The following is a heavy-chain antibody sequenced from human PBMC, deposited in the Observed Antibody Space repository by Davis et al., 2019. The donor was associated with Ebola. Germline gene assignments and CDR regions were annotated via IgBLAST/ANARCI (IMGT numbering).Heavy chain of an antibody. CDR2: ISYDGSNK. D-gene: IGHD1-26*01. CDR1: GFTFSSYA. V-gene: IGHV3-30*04. CDR3: ARGVRVGGVEYYGMDV. J-gene: IGHJ6*04. Sequence: GESLKISCAASGFTFSSYAMHWVRQAPSKGLEWVAVISYDGSNKYYADSVKGRFTISRDNSKNTLYLQMNSLRAEDTAVYYCARGVRVGGVEYYGMDVWGKGTTVTVSS.